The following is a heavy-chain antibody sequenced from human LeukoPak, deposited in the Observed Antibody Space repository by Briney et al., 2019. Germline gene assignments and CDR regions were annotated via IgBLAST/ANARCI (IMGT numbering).Heavy chain of an antibody. Sequence: ASVKVSCKASGYTFTGYYMHWVRQAPGQGLEWMGWINPNSGGTNYAQKFQGRVTMTRDTSISTAYMEPSRLRSDDTAVYYCAREGLLSGSYNFDYWGQGTLVTVSS. CDR1: GYTFTGYY. D-gene: IGHD1-26*01. CDR3: AREGLLSGSYNFDY. CDR2: INPNSGGT. J-gene: IGHJ4*02. V-gene: IGHV1-2*02.